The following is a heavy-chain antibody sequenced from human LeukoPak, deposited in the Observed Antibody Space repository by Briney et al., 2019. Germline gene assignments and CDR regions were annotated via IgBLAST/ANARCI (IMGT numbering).Heavy chain of an antibody. D-gene: IGHD3-22*01. CDR1: VLFFGGYC. CDR3: PRLRGYSFGYSIDY. Sequence: SETLSPACAVYVLFFGGYCWSWVRQHRGKGLEWIAKLNHSASTNYNPSIKSRVTISVDPSKTQFSLKLSSVPAADAAVFYCPRLRGYSFGYSIDYWGAGTLVTVSS. V-gene: IGHV4-34*01. J-gene: IGHJ4*02. CDR2: LNHSAST.